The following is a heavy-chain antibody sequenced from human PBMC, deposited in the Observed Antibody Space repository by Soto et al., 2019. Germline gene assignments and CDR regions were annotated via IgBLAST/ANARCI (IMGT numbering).Heavy chain of an antibody. CDR3: AREFSIATEVGAIYYYGMDV. J-gene: IGHJ6*02. CDR1: GYTFTGYY. D-gene: IGHD1-26*01. CDR2: INPNSGGT. V-gene: IGHV1-2*04. Sequence: ASVKVSCKASGYTFTGYYRHWLRHAPIQGVEWMGWINPNSGGTNYAQKFQGCVTVTRDTSISTAYMELSRPRSEDTAVYYCAREFSIATEVGAIYYYGMDVWGQGTTVT.